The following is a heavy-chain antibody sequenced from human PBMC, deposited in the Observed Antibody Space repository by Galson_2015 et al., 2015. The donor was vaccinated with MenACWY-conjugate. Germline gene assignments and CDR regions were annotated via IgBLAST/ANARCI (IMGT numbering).Heavy chain of an antibody. J-gene: IGHJ5*02. D-gene: IGHD6-19*01. CDR2: ISSSSRII. CDR1: GFTFSSNR. Sequence: SLRLSCAASGFTFSSNRMNWVRQAPGKGLEWVSYISSSSRIIYYADSVKGRFTISRDNAKNSLYLQMNSLRAEDTAVYYCAERQWLVTWGQGTLVNVSS. CDR3: AERQWLVT. V-gene: IGHV3-48*01.